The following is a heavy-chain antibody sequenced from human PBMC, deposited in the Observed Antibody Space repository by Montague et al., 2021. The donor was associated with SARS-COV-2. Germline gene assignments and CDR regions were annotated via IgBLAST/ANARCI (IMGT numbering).Heavy chain of an antibody. CDR3: ARGGYYDYAFDI. D-gene: IGHD3-22*01. CDR1: GSPISSFY. V-gene: IGHV4-59*01. CDR2: IYYSGST. Sequence: SETLSLTCTVSGSPISSFYWSWIRQPPGKGLEWIGYIYYSGSTNYNPSLKSRVTISVDTSKNQFSLKLNSVTAADTAVYYCARGGYYDYAFDIWGQGTMVTVSS. J-gene: IGHJ3*02.